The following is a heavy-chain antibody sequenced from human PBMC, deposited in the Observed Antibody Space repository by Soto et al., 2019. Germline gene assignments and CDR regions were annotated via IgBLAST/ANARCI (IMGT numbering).Heavy chain of an antibody. J-gene: IGHJ3*02. D-gene: IGHD4-17*01. CDR3: ARDYGDYALDSLVI. V-gene: IGHV4-31*03. Sequence: PSETLSLTCTVSGGSISRGHYYWSWIRQHPGKSLEWIGHIYYSGSTYYNTSLKSRVTISVETSKNQFSLKLSSVSAADMAVYYCARDYGDYALDSLVIWVQGTMVIVSS. CDR2: IYYSGST. CDR1: GGSISRGHYY.